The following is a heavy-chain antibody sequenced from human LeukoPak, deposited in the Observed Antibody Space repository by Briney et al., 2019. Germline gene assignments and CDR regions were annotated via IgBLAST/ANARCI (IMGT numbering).Heavy chain of an antibody. Sequence: GGSLRLSCAASGFTFSSYEMNWVRQAPGKGLEWVSYISSSGSTIYCADSVKGRFTISRDNAKNSLYLQMNSLRAEDTAVYYCARAGYSYGFDYWGQGTLVTVSS. V-gene: IGHV3-48*03. CDR2: ISSSGSTI. D-gene: IGHD5-18*01. CDR3: ARAGYSYGFDY. CDR1: GFTFSSYE. J-gene: IGHJ4*02.